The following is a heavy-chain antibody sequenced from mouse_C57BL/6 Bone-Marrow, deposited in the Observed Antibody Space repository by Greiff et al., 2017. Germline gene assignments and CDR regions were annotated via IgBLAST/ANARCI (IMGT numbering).Heavy chain of an antibody. CDR1: GYAFSSYW. J-gene: IGHJ1*03. V-gene: IGHV1-80*01. Sequence: VKLVESGAELVKPGASVKISCKASGYAFSSYWMNWVKQRPGKGLEWIGQIYPGDGDTNYNGKFKGKATLTADKSSSTAYMQLSSLTSEDSAVYFCARRHYYGSSYGYWYFDVWGTGTTVTVSS. CDR2: IYPGDGDT. CDR3: ARRHYYGSSYGYWYFDV. D-gene: IGHD1-1*01.